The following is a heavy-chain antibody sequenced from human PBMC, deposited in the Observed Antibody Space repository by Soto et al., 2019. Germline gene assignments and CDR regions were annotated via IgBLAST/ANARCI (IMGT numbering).Heavy chain of an antibody. CDR3: TTADYGGEQGFDY. J-gene: IGHJ4*02. V-gene: IGHV3-15*07. CDR1: GFTFSNAW. Sequence: GGSLRLSCAASGFTFSNAWMNWVRQAPGKGLEWVGRIKSKTDGGTTDYAAPVKGRFTISRDDSKNTLYLQMNSLKTEDTAVYYCTTADYGGEQGFDYWGQGTLVTVSS. D-gene: IGHD4-17*01. CDR2: IKSKTDGGTT.